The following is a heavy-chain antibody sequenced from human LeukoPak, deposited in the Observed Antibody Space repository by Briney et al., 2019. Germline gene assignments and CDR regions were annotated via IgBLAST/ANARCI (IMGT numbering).Heavy chain of an antibody. CDR2: INHSGST. D-gene: IGHD5-18*01. J-gene: IGHJ4*02. Sequence: SETLSLTCAVYGGSFSGYYWSWIRQPPGKGLEWIEEINHSGSTNYNPSLKSRVTISVDTSKNQFSLKLSSVTAADTAVYYCARGAAGYSYGWGQGTLVTVSS. CDR3: ARGAAGYSYG. CDR1: GGSFSGYY. V-gene: IGHV4-34*01.